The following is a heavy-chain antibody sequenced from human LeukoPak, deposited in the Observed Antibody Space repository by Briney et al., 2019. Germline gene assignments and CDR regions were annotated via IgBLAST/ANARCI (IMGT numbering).Heavy chain of an antibody. D-gene: IGHD6-13*01. Sequence: GGSLRLSCAASGFTFSSYWMHWVRQAPGKGLVGVSRINKDGSSTSYADSVKGRFTISRDNTKNTLFLQMNSLRAEDTAVYYCARDGAAAGTDYFDYWGQGALVTVSS. CDR2: INKDGSST. CDR1: GFTFSSYW. J-gene: IGHJ4*02. V-gene: IGHV3-74*01. CDR3: ARDGAAAGTDYFDY.